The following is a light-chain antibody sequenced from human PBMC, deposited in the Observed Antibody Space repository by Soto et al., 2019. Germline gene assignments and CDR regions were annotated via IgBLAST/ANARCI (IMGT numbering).Light chain of an antibody. V-gene: IGKV3-11*01. CDR3: QQRSQWPPT. CDR1: QSVGSD. CDR2: EVS. Sequence: EIVLTQSPATLSLSPGEGATLYCRASQSVGSDLSWFQQKPGQPPRLLLYEVSNRPPGIPARFSGSGSGTDFTLTISSLEPEDFALYYCQQRSQWPPTFGGGTKVDIK. J-gene: IGKJ4*01.